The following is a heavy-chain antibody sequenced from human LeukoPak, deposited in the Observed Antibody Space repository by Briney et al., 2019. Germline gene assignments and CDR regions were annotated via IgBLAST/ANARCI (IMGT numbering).Heavy chain of an antibody. D-gene: IGHD6-19*01. V-gene: IGHV4-38-2*02. CDR2: IYHSGST. CDR3: ARRTSGWFDY. CDR1: GYSISSAYY. J-gene: IGHJ4*02. Sequence: SETLSLTCTVSGYSISSAYYWGWIRQPPGKGLEWIGSIYHSGSTYSNPSLKSRVTISVDTSKNQFSLKLSSVTAADTAVYYCARRTSGWFDYWGQGTLVTVSS.